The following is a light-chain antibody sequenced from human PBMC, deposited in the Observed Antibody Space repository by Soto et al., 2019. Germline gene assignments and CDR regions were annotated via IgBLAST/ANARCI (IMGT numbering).Light chain of an antibody. V-gene: IGLV1-47*01. CDR3: AAWDDSLSGPLYV. CDR2: RNN. J-gene: IGLJ1*01. Sequence: SGCGTRWPRGNITKYGSSSNIGSNYVYWYQQLPGTAPKLLIYRNNQRPSGVPDRFSGSKSGSSASLAISGLRSEDEADYYCAAWDDSLSGPLYVFGTGTTVT. CDR1: SSNIGSNY.